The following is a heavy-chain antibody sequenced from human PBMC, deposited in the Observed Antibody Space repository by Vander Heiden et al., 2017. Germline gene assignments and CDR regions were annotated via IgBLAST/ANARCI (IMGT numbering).Heavy chain of an antibody. CDR1: GGTFSSYA. D-gene: IGHD3-22*01. CDR3: AANYYDSSGYYRYYYYGMDV. J-gene: IGHJ6*02. V-gene: IGHV1-69*01. CDR2: ISPILGTA. Sequence: QVQLVQSGAEVKKPGSSVKVSCKASGGTFSSYAISWVRQAPGQGLEWMGGISPILGTANYAQKFQGRVTITADESTSTAYMELSSLRSEDTAVYYCAANYYDSSGYYRYYYYGMDVWGQGTTVTVSS.